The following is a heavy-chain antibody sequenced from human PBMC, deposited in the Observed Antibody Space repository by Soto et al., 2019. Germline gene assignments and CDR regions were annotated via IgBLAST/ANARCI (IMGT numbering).Heavy chain of an antibody. Sequence: SETLSLTCTVSGGSISSYYWSWIRQPPGKGLEWIGYIYYSGSTNYNPSLKSRVTISVDTSKNQFSLKLSSVTAADTAVYYCARVSCSSTSCYRWHAFDIWGQGTMVTVSS. CDR2: IYYSGST. V-gene: IGHV4-59*01. CDR1: GGSISSYY. J-gene: IGHJ3*02. D-gene: IGHD2-2*02. CDR3: ARVSCSSTSCYRWHAFDI.